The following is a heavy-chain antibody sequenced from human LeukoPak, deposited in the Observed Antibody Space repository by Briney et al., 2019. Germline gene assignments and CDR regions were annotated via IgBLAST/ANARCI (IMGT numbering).Heavy chain of an antibody. J-gene: IGHJ4*02. Sequence: GGSLRLSCAASGFTFSSYSMNWVRQAPGKGLEWVSSISSSSRYIYYADSVKGRFTISRDNAKNSLYLQMNSLRAEDTAVYYCARDTEGYYDILTGYYGFGYWGQGTLATVSS. CDR3: ARDTEGYYDILTGYYGFGY. V-gene: IGHV3-21*01. CDR2: ISSSSRYI. CDR1: GFTFSSYS. D-gene: IGHD3-9*01.